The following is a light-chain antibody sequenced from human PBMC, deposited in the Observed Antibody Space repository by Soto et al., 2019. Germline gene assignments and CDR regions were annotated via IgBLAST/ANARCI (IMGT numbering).Light chain of an antibody. Sequence: EIVLTQSPGTLSLSTRERATLSCRASQSVSSSHLAWYQQKPGQAPRLLIYGASNRATGIPDRFSGSGSGTDFTLSIIRLEPEDFAVYYCQQYDISPWTFGQGTKVDIK. CDR3: QQYDISPWT. CDR2: GAS. CDR1: QSVSSSH. V-gene: IGKV3-20*01. J-gene: IGKJ1*01.